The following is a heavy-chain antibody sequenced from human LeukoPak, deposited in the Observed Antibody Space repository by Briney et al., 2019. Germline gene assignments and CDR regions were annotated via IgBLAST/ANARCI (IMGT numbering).Heavy chain of an antibody. V-gene: IGHV3-23*01. CDR1: GFTFSNYA. CDR2: ISGSGSGT. J-gene: IGHJ4*02. Sequence: GGSLRLSCAASGFTFSNYAMSWVRQAPGKGLQWVSAISGSGSGTYYAASVKGRFTISRDNSKNTLFLQMSSLRVEDTAVYYCAKDHPWGQGTLVTVSS. CDR3: AKDHP.